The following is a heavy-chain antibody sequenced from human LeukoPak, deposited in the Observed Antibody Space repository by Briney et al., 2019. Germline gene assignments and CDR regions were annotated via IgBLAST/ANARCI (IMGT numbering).Heavy chain of an antibody. Sequence: PSETLSLTCAVSDDSFSNHYWTWIRQPPGKGLEWIGYISYIGSTNYNPSLKSRVTISIDTSKNQFSLKLSSVTAADTAVYYCARDLVTVTKGFDIWGEGTMGSVSS. V-gene: IGHV4-59*11. CDR3: ARDLVTVTKGFDI. D-gene: IGHD4-17*01. J-gene: IGHJ3*02. CDR1: DDSFSNHY. CDR2: ISYIGST.